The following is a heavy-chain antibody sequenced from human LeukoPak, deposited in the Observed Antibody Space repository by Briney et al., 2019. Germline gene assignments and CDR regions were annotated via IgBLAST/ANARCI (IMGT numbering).Heavy chain of an antibody. CDR1: GGSISSHY. CDR3: ARVDFLYYYMDV. CDR2: IYYSGST. Sequence: SETLSLTCTVSGGSISSHYWSWIRQPPGKGLEWIGYIYYSGSTNYNPSLKSRVTISVDTSKNQFSLKLSSVTAADTAVYYCARVDFLYYYMDVWGKGTTVTASS. V-gene: IGHV4-59*11. J-gene: IGHJ6*03. D-gene: IGHD3-3*01.